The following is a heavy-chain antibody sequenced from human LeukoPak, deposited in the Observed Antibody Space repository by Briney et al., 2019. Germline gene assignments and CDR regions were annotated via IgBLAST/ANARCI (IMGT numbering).Heavy chain of an antibody. CDR2: ISSSSSSI. CDR3: ARGYGSGRLNVLFDY. CDR1: GFTFDDYG. J-gene: IGHJ4*02. V-gene: IGHV3-21*01. D-gene: IGHD3-10*01. Sequence: PGGSLRLSCAASGFTFDDYGMSWVRQAPGKGLEWVSSISSSSSSINNADSVNGRFTISRDNTKKSLYLQTNSLRAEDTAVYYCARGYGSGRLNVLFDYWGQGTLVTVSS.